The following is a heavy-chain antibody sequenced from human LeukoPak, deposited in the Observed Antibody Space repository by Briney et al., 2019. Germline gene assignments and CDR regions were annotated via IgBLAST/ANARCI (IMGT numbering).Heavy chain of an antibody. V-gene: IGHV3-7*01. CDR1: GFTFGTAW. CDR2: IKADGSEK. CDR3: SFSLNY. J-gene: IGHJ4*02. Sequence: GGSLRLSCEASGFTFGTAWMDWVRQAPGKGLEWVANIKADGSEKYYVDSVKGRFTISRDNAKSSLYLQMNSLRAEDTAVYYCSFSLNYWGQGTLVTVSS.